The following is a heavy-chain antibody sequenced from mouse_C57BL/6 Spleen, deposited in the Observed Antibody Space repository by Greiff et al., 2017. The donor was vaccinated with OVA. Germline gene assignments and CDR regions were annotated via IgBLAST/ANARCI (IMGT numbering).Heavy chain of an antibody. Sequence: QVQLQQPGAELVKPGASVKLSCKASGYTFTSYWMRWVKQRPGQGLEWIGEIDPSASYTNYNQKFKGKATLTVDTSSSEAYMQLSSLKSEDSAVYYCAREEGYYYGSSSYYAMDYWGQGTSVTVSS. D-gene: IGHD1-1*01. CDR2: IDPSASYT. CDR3: AREEGYYYGSSSYYAMDY. V-gene: IGHV1-50*01. CDR1: GYTFTSYW. J-gene: IGHJ4*01.